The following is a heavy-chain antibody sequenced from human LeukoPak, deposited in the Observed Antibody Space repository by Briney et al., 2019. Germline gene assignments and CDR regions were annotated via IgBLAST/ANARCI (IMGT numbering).Heavy chain of an antibody. J-gene: IGHJ4*02. CDR2: LNLDGSDK. V-gene: IGHV3-7*03. Sequence: GGSLRLSCVVSGFTFSESWMSWVRQAPGKGLGWVASLNLDGSDKYYVDSAKGRFTISRDNAKNSLYLQMDSLRVEDTAVYYCAKGKRYPDYWGQGTLVTVSS. CDR3: AKGKRYPDY. CDR1: GFTFSESW. D-gene: IGHD1-1*01.